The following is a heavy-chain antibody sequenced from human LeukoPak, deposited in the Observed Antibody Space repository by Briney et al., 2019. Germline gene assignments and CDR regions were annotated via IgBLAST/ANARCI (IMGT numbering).Heavy chain of an antibody. V-gene: IGHV4-4*02. J-gene: IGHJ6*02. CDR2: IFYSGST. Sequence: SETLSLTCGVSGGSITSTNYWTWVRQPPGKGLEWIGYIFYSGSTNYNPSLKSRVTISVDTSKNQFSVILTSVTAADTAVYYCARVDMVRGALNSYYYYGMDVWGQGTTVTVSS. CDR1: GGSITSTNY. CDR3: ARVDMVRGALNSYYYYGMDV. D-gene: IGHD3-10*01.